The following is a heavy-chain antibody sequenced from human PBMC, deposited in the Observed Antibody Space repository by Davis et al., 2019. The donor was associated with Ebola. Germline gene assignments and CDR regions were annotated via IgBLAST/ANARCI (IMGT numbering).Heavy chain of an antibody. V-gene: IGHV1-46*01. CDR1: GYTFTSYY. D-gene: IGHD2-15*01. CDR2: INPRGGST. Sequence: ASVQVSCKASGYTFTSYYMHWVRQAPGQGLEWMGIINPRGGSTSYAQKFQGRVTMTRDTSTSTVYMELSSLRSEDTAVYYCARDIVVVVAATSHYYYYYGMDVWGQGSTVTVSS. CDR3: ARDIVVVVAATSHYYYYYGMDV. J-gene: IGHJ6*02.